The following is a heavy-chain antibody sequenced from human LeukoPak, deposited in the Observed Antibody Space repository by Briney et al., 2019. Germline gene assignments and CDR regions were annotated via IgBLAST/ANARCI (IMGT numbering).Heavy chain of an antibody. Sequence: PSETLSLTCAVYGGFFSGYYWSWIRQPPGKGLEWIGEINHSGSTNYNPSPKSRVTISVDTSKNQFSLKLSSVTAADTAVYYCARGKDYGDYFDYWGQGTLVTVSS. J-gene: IGHJ4*02. CDR3: ARGKDYGDYFDY. CDR1: GGFFSGYY. CDR2: INHSGST. D-gene: IGHD4-17*01. V-gene: IGHV4-34*01.